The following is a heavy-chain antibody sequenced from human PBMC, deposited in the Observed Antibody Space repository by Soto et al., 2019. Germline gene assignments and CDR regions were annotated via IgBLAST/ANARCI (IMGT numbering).Heavy chain of an antibody. V-gene: IGHV4-59*08. CDR2: VFYSGST. CDR3: ARHGGDGYNDFFDY. D-gene: IGHD3-16*01. CDR1: GGSISGYY. J-gene: IGHJ4*02. Sequence: SETLSLTCSVSGGSISGYYWSWIRQPPGKGLEWIGYVFYSGSTNYNPSFKSRVSISVDTSKNQFSLMLSSVTAADTAVYYCARHGGDGYNDFFDYWGQGTLVTVS.